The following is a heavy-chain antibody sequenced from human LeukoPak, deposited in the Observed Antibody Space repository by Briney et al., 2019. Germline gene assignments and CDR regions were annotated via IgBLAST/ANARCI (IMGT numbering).Heavy chain of an antibody. V-gene: IGHV1-2*02. D-gene: IGHD3-22*01. CDR2: INPNSGGT. CDR1: GYTFTGYY. CDR3: ARDFHIKGYYYDSSGYYDSVY. Sequence: GASVKVSCKASGYTFTGYYIHWVRQAPGQGLEWMGWINPNSGGTNYAQKFQGRVTMTRDTSISTAYMELSRLRSDDTAVYYCARDFHIKGYYYDSSGYYDSVYWGQGTLVTVSS. J-gene: IGHJ4*02.